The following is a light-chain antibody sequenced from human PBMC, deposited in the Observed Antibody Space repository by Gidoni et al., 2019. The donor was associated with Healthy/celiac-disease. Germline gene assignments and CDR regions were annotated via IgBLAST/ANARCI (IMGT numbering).Light chain of an antibody. V-gene: IGKV3-20*01. CDR2: GAS. CDR3: QQYGSSPMYT. J-gene: IGKJ2*01. CDR1: QSVSSSY. Sequence: ELVLTQPPGTLSLAPGESATLPCRASQSVSSSYLAGYQQKPGQAPRLLIYGASSRATGIPDRFSGSGSGTDFTLTISRLEPEDFAVYYCQQYGSSPMYTFGQGTKLEIK.